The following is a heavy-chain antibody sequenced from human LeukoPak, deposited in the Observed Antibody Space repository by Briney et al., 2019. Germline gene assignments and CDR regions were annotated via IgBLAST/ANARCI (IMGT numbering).Heavy chain of an antibody. CDR3: ARDRCSGGSCSLDAFDI. J-gene: IGHJ3*02. CDR2: ISSSSSNT. CDR1: GFNFSDYY. D-gene: IGHD2-15*01. V-gene: IGHV3-11*06. Sequence: GGSLRLSCAASGFNFSDYYMSWIRQAPGEGLEWVSYISSSSSNTNYADSVKGRFTISRDNAKNSLYLQMNSLRAEDTAVYYCARDRCSGGSCSLDAFDIWGQGTMVTVSS.